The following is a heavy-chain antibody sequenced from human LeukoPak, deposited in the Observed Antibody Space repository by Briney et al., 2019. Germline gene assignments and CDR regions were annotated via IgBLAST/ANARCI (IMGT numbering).Heavy chain of an antibody. J-gene: IGHJ4*02. Sequence: GGSLRLSCAASGFTVSSNYMSWIRQAPGRGLEWVSYISGSGDSINYADSVRGRFTISRDNPRKSVYLQVNSLSAADTAVYYCARNRYYFDHWGQGILVTVSS. CDR1: GFTVSSNY. CDR3: ARNRYYFDH. CDR2: ISGSGDSI. V-gene: IGHV3-11*01.